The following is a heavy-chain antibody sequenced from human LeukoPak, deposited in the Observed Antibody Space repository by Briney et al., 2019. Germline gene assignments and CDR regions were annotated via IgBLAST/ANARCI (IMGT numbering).Heavy chain of an antibody. J-gene: IGHJ5*02. CDR2: IYYVGTT. CDR3: AAYYYGSGSSPGFFDP. D-gene: IGHD3-10*01. Sequence: SETLSLTCTVSGGSISSINYYWGWIRQAPGRGLECIGNIYYVGTTYYNPPLRSRVTISVDTSKGQFSLKLTSVTAADTAVYYCAAYYYGSGSSPGFFDPWGHGTLVTVSS. V-gene: IGHV4-39*01. CDR1: GGSISSINYY.